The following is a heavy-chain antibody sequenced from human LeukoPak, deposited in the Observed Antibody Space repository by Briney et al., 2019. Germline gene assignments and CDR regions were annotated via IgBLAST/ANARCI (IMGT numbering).Heavy chain of an antibody. CDR3: ARDQTGSYRLFDY. J-gene: IGHJ4*02. V-gene: IGHV1-2*02. D-gene: IGHD3-10*01. CDR1: GYTFTSNY. Sequence: ASVKVSCKAFGYTFTSNYMHWVRQVPGQGLEWMGWIDPDSGDTNYAQKFQGRVTMTRDTSITTAYMELSRLRSDDTAVYYCARDQTGSYRLFDYWGQGTLVTVSS. CDR2: IDPDSGDT.